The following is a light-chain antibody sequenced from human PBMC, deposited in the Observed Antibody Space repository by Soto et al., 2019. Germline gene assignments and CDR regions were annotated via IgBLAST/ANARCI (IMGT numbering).Light chain of an antibody. CDR3: QHYNSYPWT. V-gene: IGKV1-5*03. CDR2: KAS. CDR1: QSISSW. J-gene: IGKJ1*01. Sequence: DIQMTQSPSTLSASVGDRVTITCRASQSISSWLAWYQQKPGKAPKLLIYKASSLESGVPSRFSGSGSGTEFTLTISILQPDDFATYYCQHYNSYPWTFGQGTKVDIK.